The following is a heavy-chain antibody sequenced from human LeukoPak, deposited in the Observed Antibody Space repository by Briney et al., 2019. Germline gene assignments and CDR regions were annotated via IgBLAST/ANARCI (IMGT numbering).Heavy chain of an antibody. CDR2: ISAGGGST. Sequence: PGGSLRLSCAAFGFTFSSYAMNWVRQAPGKGLEWVSFISAGGGSTYYADSMKGRLTSSRDNSKNTLYLQMNSLRAEDTAVYYCARDAPYTPGGDCWGQGSLVTVSS. CDR3: ARDAPYTPGGDC. J-gene: IGHJ4*02. D-gene: IGHD2-2*02. V-gene: IGHV3-23*01. CDR1: GFTFSSYA.